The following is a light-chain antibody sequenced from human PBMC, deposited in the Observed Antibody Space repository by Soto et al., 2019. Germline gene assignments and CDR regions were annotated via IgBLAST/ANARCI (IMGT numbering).Light chain of an antibody. CDR1: QSVSNN. CDR2: GAS. CDR3: QQYSKWPT. Sequence: EIGMSQSPATLSVSKGEGATLSCRASQSVSNNLAWYQRKPGQAPRLLIYGASVRATGIPARFSGSGSGAEFTLTISSLQSEDFAVYYCQQYSKWPTFCHGANVAIK. J-gene: IGKJ3*01. V-gene: IGKV3-15*01.